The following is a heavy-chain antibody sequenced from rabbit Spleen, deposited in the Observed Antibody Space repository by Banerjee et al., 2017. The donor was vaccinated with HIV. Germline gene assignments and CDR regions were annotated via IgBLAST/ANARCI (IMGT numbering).Heavy chain of an antibody. CDR3: ARDNGSGWGAYGL. V-gene: IGHV1S45*01. Sequence: LEESGGGLVKPGGTLTLTCTVSGFSFSSNWICWVRQAPGKGLEWIACIDTSDGDTDYANWPKGRFTISKASSTTVTLKMTSLTAADTATYFCARDNGSGWGAYGLWGQGTLVTVS. CDR2: IDTSDGDT. CDR1: GFSFSSNW. J-gene: IGHJ3*01. D-gene: IGHD4-1*01.